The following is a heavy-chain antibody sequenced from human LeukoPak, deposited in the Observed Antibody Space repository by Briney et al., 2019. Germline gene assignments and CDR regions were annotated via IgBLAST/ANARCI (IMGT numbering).Heavy chain of an antibody. Sequence: SETLSLTCTVSGGSLSSSSYYWGWLRQPPGRGLEWIGSIYYSGSTYYNPSLKSRVTISVDTAKNQCSLKLSSVTAADTAVYYCAGHDGKGGSIWFGELFWAFDYWGQGTLVTVSS. J-gene: IGHJ4*02. D-gene: IGHD3-10*01. CDR3: AGHDGKGGSIWFGELFWAFDY. CDR1: GGSLSSSSYY. CDR2: IYYSGST. V-gene: IGHV4-39*01.